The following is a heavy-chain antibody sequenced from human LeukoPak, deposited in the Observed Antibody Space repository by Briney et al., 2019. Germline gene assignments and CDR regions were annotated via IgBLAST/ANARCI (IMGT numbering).Heavy chain of an antibody. CDR2: TYYGGST. Sequence: SETLSLTRSVSGDSLSFHFWSWIPPPPGKGLECIGHTYYGGSTDYNPSLASRVTVSADTSKNQFSLKLSSVTAADTAVYYCATLGRAAGNAFDIWGQGTVVIVSS. D-gene: IGHD1-26*01. J-gene: IGHJ3*02. V-gene: IGHV4-59*11. CDR3: ATLGRAAGNAFDI. CDR1: GDSLSFHF.